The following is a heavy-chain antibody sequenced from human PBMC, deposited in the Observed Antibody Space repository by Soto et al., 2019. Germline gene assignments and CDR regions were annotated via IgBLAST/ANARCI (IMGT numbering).Heavy chain of an antibody. CDR2: ISSSSSTI. D-gene: IGHD3-9*01. CDR1: GFTFSSYS. CDR3: ASGVGYFDRKIYFDY. V-gene: IGHV3-48*01. Sequence: GGSLRLSCAASGFTFSSYSMNWVRQAPGKGLEWVSYISSSSSTIYYADSVKGRFTISRDNAKNSLYLQMNSLRAEDTAVYYCASGVGYFDRKIYFDYWGQGTLVTVSS. J-gene: IGHJ4*02.